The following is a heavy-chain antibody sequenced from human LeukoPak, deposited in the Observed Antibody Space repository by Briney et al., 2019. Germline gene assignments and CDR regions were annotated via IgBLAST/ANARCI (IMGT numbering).Heavy chain of an antibody. CDR3: ARGGRYDVVVVPAAMNY. CDR2: INPNSGGT. CDR1: GYTFTGYY. Sequence: GASVKASCKASGYTFTGYYMHWVRQAPGQGLEWMGWINPNSGGTNYAQKFQGRVTMTRDTSISTAYMELSRLRSDDTAVYYCARGGRYDVVVVPAAMNYWGQGTLVTVSS. D-gene: IGHD2-2*01. V-gene: IGHV1-2*02. J-gene: IGHJ4*02.